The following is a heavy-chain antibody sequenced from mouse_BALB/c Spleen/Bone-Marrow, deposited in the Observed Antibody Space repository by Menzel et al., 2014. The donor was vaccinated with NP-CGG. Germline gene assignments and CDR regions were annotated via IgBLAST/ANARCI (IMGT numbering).Heavy chain of an antibody. CDR3: ARLGYYGGFAY. CDR2: INPDSRTI. J-gene: IGHJ3*01. D-gene: IGHD1-1*01. Sequence: EVKLVESGGGLVQPGGSLKLSCAASGFDFSRYWMSWVRQAPGKGLEWIGEINPDSRTINYTSSLKDKFIISRDNAKNTLNLQVSKVRSEDTALYYCARLGYYGGFAYWGQGTLVTVSA. CDR1: GFDFSRYW. V-gene: IGHV4-1*02.